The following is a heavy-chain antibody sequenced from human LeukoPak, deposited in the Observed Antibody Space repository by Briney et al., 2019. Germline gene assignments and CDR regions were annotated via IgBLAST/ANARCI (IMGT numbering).Heavy chain of an antibody. CDR3: ARGTAAGVSSPNY. V-gene: IGHV1-2*02. J-gene: IGHJ4*02. CDR1: GYTLTGYY. CDR2: INPNSGGT. Sequence: ASVKASCKASGYTLTGYYMNSVRQAPGQGLEWMGWINPNSGGTNYAQKFRGRVTMTRDTSISTAYMELSRLSSDDTAVYYCARGTAAGVSSPNYWGQGTLVTVSS. D-gene: IGHD6-25*01.